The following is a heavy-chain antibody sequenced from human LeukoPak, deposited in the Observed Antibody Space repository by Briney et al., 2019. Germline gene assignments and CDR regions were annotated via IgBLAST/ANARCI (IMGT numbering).Heavy chain of an antibody. CDR2: INASGST. D-gene: IGHD6-25*01. V-gene: IGHV4-4*07. CDR1: GGSISSYY. Sequence: SETLSLTCTVSGGSISSYYWTWIRQSAGKGLEWIGRINASGSTNYNPSLRSRVAMSVNTSKNQFSLNLTSVTAADTAVYSCAREGGDPRWLDPWGQGTLVTVSS. J-gene: IGHJ5*02. CDR3: AREGGDPRWLDP.